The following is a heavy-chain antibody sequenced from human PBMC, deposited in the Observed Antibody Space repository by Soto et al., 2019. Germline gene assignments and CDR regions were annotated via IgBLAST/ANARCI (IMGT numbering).Heavy chain of an antibody. Sequence: PSETLSLTCAVYGGSFSGYYWSWIRQPPGKGLEWIGEINHSGSTYYNPSLKSRVTISVDRSKNQFSLKLSSVTAADTAVYYCAGSGYYYNSGMDVWGQGTTVTVS. CDR1: GGSFSGYY. V-gene: IGHV4-34*01. J-gene: IGHJ6*02. CDR3: AGSGYYYNSGMDV. D-gene: IGHD3-22*01. CDR2: INHSGST.